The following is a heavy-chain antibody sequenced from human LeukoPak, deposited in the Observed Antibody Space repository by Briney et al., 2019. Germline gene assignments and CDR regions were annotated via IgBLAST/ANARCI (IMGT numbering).Heavy chain of an antibody. CDR1: GGSISSGDYF. J-gene: IGHJ4*02. CDR3: ARSTYGAFDY. D-gene: IGHD3-10*01. Sequence: SETLSLTCSVSGGSISSGDYFWTWIRQPPGKGLEWIGYIYHSGNTYYTPTLKSRLTISLDTSKNQFSLKLRSETAADAAVYYCARSTYGAFDYWGQGTLVTVSS. V-gene: IGHV4-30-4*08. CDR2: IYHSGNT.